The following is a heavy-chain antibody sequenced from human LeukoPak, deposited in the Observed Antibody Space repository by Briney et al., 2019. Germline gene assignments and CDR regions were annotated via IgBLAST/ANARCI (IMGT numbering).Heavy chain of an antibody. Sequence: ASVKVSCKASGGTFSSYAISWVRQAPGQGLEWMGRIIPIFGIANYAQKFQGRVTITADKSTSTAYMELSSLRSEDTAVYYCARVPGGGYYYYGMDVWGQGTTVTVSS. V-gene: IGHV1-69*04. CDR1: GGTFSSYA. CDR3: ARVPGGGYYYYGMDV. D-gene: IGHD3-16*01. CDR2: IIPIFGIA. J-gene: IGHJ6*02.